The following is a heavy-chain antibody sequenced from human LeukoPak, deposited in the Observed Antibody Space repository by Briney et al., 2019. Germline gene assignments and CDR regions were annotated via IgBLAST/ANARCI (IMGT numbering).Heavy chain of an antibody. V-gene: IGHV3-48*03. CDR3: ARQVGYSYGYGESSD. J-gene: IGHJ4*02. CDR2: IGSSGSTI. D-gene: IGHD5-18*01. Sequence: GGSLRLSCAASGFTFSSYEMNWVRQAPGKGLEWVSYIGSSGSTIYYADSVKGRFTISRDNAKNSLYLQMNSLRAEDTAVYYCARQVGYSYGYGESSDWGQGTLVTVSS. CDR1: GFTFSSYE.